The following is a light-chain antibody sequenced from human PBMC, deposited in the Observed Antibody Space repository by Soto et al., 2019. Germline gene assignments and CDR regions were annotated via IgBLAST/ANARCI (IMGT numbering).Light chain of an antibody. CDR3: QQYGSSPPRT. V-gene: IGKV3-20*01. CDR2: DAS. Sequence: EIVLTQTPGTLSLSPGERATLSCRASQSVSSIYLAWYQQKPGQAPRLLIYDASTRATGIPDRFSGSGSGTDFTLTISRLEPDDFAVYYCQQYGSSPPRTFGQGTKVEVK. CDR1: QSVSSIY. J-gene: IGKJ1*01.